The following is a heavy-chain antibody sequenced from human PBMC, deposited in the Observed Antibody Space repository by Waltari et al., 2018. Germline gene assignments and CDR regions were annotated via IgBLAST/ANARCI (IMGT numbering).Heavy chain of an antibody. V-gene: IGHV3-23*01. CDR1: GCTFGSYA. D-gene: IGHD2-2*01. CDR3: AKSGRGVVVPAAMPFDY. J-gene: IGHJ4*02. CDR2: SRGSGGRT. Sequence: EVQLLESGGGLVQPGGSLRLSCSASGCTFGSYAVIWVRQAPAKGLEWVSASRGSGGRTYYADSVKGRFTISRDNSKNTLYLQMNSLRAEDTAVYYCAKSGRGVVVPAAMPFDYWGQGTLVTVSS.